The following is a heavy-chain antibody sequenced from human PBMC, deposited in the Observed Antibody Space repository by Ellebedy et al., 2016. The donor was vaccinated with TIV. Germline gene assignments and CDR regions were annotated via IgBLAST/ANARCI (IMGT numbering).Heavy chain of an antibody. CDR1: GGSVSSGSYY. CDR2: IYYSGST. D-gene: IGHD4-23*01. CDR3: ARGVNGGNLNFDH. J-gene: IGHJ4*02. V-gene: IGHV4-61*01. Sequence: MPSETLSLTCTVSGGSVSSGSYYWSWMRQPPGKGLEWIGYIYYSGSTIYNPSLKSRVTISVDTSKNQFSLKLSSVTAADTAVYYCARGVNGGNLNFDHWGQGTLVTVSS.